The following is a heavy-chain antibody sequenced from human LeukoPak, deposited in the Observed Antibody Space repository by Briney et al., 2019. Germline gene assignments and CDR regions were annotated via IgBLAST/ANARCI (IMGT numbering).Heavy chain of an antibody. J-gene: IGHJ4*02. Sequence: GGSVRLSCADSGFTFNVYWMNWVRQAPGKGLEWVANIKHDGTEKNYVDSVKGRFTIYRDNAENTLYLQMNSLRAEDTAVYYCVRDFYVDYWGQGAMVTVSS. CDR1: GFTFNVYW. V-gene: IGHV3-7*03. CDR3: VRDFYVDY. CDR2: IKHDGTEK. D-gene: IGHD2/OR15-2a*01.